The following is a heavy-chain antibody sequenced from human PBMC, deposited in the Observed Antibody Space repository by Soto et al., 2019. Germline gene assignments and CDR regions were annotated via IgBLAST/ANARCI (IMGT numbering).Heavy chain of an antibody. J-gene: IGHJ3*02. V-gene: IGHV1-58*01. CDR1: GFTFTSSA. Sequence: SVKVSCKASGFTFTSSAVQWVRQARGQRLEWIGWIVVGSGNTNYAQKFQERVTITRDMSTSTAYMELSSLRSEDTAVYYCAAVGYCSGGSCYGDAFDIWGQGTMVTVSS. D-gene: IGHD2-15*01. CDR3: AAVGYCSGGSCYGDAFDI. CDR2: IVVGSGNT.